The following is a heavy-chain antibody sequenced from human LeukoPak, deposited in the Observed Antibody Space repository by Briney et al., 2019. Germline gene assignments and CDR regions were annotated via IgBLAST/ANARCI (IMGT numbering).Heavy chain of an antibody. V-gene: IGHV1-46*02. CDR3: ARQGAYSSAIGMGY. CDR1: GYTFNNYY. CDR2: INPSGGGT. J-gene: IGHJ4*02. Sequence: ASVTVSCKASGYTFNNYYMYWVRQAPGQGLEWMGMINPSGGGTSYAQKFQGRVTMTRDTSTRTVYMEVSSLKPEDTAVYYCARQGAYSSAIGMGYWGQGTLVTVSS. D-gene: IGHD6-19*01.